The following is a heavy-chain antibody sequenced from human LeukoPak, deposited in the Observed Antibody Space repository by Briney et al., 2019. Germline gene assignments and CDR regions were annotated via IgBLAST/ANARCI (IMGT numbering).Heavy chain of an antibody. Sequence: GGSRRLSCAASGFTFSSYAMSWVRQAPGKGLEWVSAISGSGGSTYYADSVKGRFTISRDNSKNTLYLQMNSLRAEDTAVYYCAKDLFSSSWSFDYWGQGTLVTVSS. CDR1: GFTFSSYA. D-gene: IGHD6-13*01. V-gene: IGHV3-23*01. J-gene: IGHJ4*02. CDR2: ISGSGGST. CDR3: AKDLFSSSWSFDY.